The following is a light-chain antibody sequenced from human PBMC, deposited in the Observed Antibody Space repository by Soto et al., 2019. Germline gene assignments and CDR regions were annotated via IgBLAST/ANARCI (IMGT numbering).Light chain of an antibody. Sequence: EIVLTQSPGTLSLSPGERVTLSCRASQSVSSNLAWYQQKPGQAPRLLIYGASTRATGIPARFSGSGSGTDFTLTIRRLEPEDFAVYYCKQYGTSQITFGQGTRLEIK. CDR2: GAS. J-gene: IGKJ5*01. CDR1: QSVSSN. CDR3: KQYGTSQIT. V-gene: IGKV3-20*01.